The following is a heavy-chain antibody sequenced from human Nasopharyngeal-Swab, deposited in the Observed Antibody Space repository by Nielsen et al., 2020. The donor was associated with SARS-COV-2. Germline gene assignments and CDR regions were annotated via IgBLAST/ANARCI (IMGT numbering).Heavy chain of an antibody. V-gene: IGHV3-21*04. J-gene: IGHJ6*02. CDR2: ISSSSYI. D-gene: IGHD6-13*01. CDR3: AKGGTPGSIAAALGYYYGMDV. Sequence: LSLTCAASGFTFISYSMNWVRQAPGKGLEWVSSISSSSYIYYADSVKGRFTISRDNAKNSLYLQMNSLRAEDTAVYYCAKGGTPGSIAAALGYYYGMDVWGQGTTVTVSS. CDR1: GFTFISYS.